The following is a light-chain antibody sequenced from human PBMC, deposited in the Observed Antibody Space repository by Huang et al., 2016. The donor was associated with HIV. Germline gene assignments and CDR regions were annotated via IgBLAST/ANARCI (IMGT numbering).Light chain of an antibody. Sequence: EIVMTQSPATLSVSPGERATRSCRASQSFSSNLAWYQQKPGQAPRLLIDGASPRATGIPARFSGSGSGTEFTLTISSLQSEDFAVYYCQQYNNWPQTFGQGTKVEIK. CDR3: QQYNNWPQT. CDR2: GAS. V-gene: IGKV3-15*01. CDR1: QSFSSN. J-gene: IGKJ1*01.